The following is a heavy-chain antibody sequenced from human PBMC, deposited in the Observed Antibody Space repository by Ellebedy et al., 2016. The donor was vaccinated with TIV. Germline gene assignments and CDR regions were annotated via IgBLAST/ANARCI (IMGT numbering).Heavy chain of an antibody. CDR1: GFSFSKHF. D-gene: IGHD3-3*01. CDR3: ASACFGGACHFEH. J-gene: IGHJ4*02. Sequence: GESLKISCAASGFSFSKHFMSWVRQAPGKGLEWVSYISPDSFNTKYGDSVRGRFTISRDNAKTSLYLQLNSLRAEDTAVYYCASACFGGACHFEHWGQGTLVTVSS. CDR2: ISPDSFNT. V-gene: IGHV3-11*06.